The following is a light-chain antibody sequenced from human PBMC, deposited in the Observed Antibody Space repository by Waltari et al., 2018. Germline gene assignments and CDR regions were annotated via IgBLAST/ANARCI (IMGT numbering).Light chain of an antibody. J-gene: IGLJ3*02. Sequence: QLALTQSPSASASLGASVKLTSTLDRRHSSYIVAWLQQQPEQGPRYLMKKNSDGSRSKGDEIPDRFSGSCSGGERYLAISSVQSEDEADYYCQTGGHGTRVFGGRTQLTVL. CDR3: QTGGHGTRV. V-gene: IGLV4-69*01. CDR2: KNSDGSR. CDR1: RRHSSYI.